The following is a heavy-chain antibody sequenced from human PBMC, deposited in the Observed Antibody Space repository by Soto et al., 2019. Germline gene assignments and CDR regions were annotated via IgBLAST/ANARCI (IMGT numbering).Heavy chain of an antibody. CDR1: GYTFTGYY. V-gene: IGHV1-2*04. D-gene: IGHD3-10*01. J-gene: IGHJ5*02. Sequence: GASVKVSCKASGYTFTGYYMHWVRQAPGQGLEWMGWINPNSGGTNYAQKFQGWVTMTRDTSISTAYMELSRLRSGDTAVYYCAREGELNNWFDPWGQGTLVTVSS. CDR3: AREGELNNWFDP. CDR2: INPNSGGT.